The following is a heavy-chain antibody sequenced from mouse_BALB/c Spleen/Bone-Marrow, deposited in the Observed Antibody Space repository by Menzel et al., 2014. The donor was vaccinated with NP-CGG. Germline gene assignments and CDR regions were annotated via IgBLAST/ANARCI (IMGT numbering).Heavy chain of an antibody. CDR2: ISSGGSYT. CDR3: ASGDVYFAY. V-gene: IGHV5-9-4*01. J-gene: IGHJ3*01. Sequence: EVKLMESGGGLVKPGGSLKLSCAASGFTFSSYAMSWVRQSPDKRLEWVAEISSGGSYTYYPDTVTGRSTISRDNAKSTLYLETSSLRSEDTAMYYCASGDVYFAYWGQGTLVTVSA. CDR1: GFTFSSYA.